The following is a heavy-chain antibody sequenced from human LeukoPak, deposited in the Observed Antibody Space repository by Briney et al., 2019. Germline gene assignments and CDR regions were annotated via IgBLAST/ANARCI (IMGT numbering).Heavy chain of an antibody. J-gene: IGHJ5*02. D-gene: IGHD4-11*01. CDR3: ARIGWDYCNLNWFDP. CDR2: INPNSGGT. CDR1: GYTFTGYR. V-gene: IGHV1-2*02. Sequence: EASVKVSCKASGYTFTGYRIHWVRQAPGQGLEWMGRINPNSGGTNYAQKFQGRVTMTRDTSISTAYMELSSLRSDDTAMYYCARIGWDYCNLNWFDPWGQGTLVTVSS.